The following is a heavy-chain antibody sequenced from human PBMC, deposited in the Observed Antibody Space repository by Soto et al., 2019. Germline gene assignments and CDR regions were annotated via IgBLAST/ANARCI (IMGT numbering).Heavy chain of an antibody. CDR2: IKQDGSEK. D-gene: IGHD5-18*01. Sequence: EVQLVESGGGLVQPGGSLRLSCAASGFTFSSYWMSWVRQAPGKGLEWVANIKQDGSEKYYVDSVKGRFTISRDNAKNSLYLQMNSLRAEDTAVYYCARDGRIQRWLRYYGMDVWGQGTTVTVSS. CDR1: GFTFSSYW. J-gene: IGHJ6*02. CDR3: ARDGRIQRWLRYYGMDV. V-gene: IGHV3-7*01.